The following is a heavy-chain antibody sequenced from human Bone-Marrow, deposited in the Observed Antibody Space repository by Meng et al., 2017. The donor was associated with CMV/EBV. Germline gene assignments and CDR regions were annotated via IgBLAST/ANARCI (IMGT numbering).Heavy chain of an antibody. J-gene: IGHJ4*02. Sequence: ASVKVSCKASGYTFTAFHMHWVRQAPGQGLEWMGWINPNSGGTKYAQKFQGRVTMTRDTSISTAHMDLSRMRGDDTAVYYCARGRGGSSSALLGYWGQGTLVTVSS. CDR1: GYTFTAFH. D-gene: IGHD6-6*01. CDR2: INPNSGGT. CDR3: ARGRGGSSSALLGY. V-gene: IGHV1-2*02.